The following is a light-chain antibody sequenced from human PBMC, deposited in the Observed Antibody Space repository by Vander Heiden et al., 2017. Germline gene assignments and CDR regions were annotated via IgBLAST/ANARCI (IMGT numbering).Light chain of an antibody. CDR1: QSVSSS. CDR3: QQRRNWPLT. CDR2: DAS. J-gene: IGKJ2*01. V-gene: IGKV3-11*01. Sequence: EIVLTQSPASLSLSPGERATLSCRASQSVSSSLAWYQQKPGQAPRLLISDASSRATGIPARFSGSGSGTDFTLTISSLEPEDFAVYYCQQRRNWPLTFGQGTKLEIK.